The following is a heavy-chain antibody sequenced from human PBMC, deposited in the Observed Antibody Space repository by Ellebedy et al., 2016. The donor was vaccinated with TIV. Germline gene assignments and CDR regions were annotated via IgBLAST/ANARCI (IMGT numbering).Heavy chain of an antibody. CDR1: GGSIRNYY. V-gene: IGHV4-59*01. CDR2: MYYSWSS. D-gene: IGHD2-2*01. CDR3: AASESADSDY. J-gene: IGHJ4*02. Sequence: MPSETLSLTCTVSGGSIRNYYWTWIRQPPGKGLEWIGHMYYSWSSNYNPSLRSRVTMSIDTSKNQFSLKMSSVTAADTAVYYCAASESADSDYWGPGTLVTVSS.